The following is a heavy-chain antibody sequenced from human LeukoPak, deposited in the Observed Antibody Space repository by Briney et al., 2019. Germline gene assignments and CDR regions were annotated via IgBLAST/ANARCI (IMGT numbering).Heavy chain of an antibody. Sequence: GGSLRLSCAASGFTFSGYAMHWVRQAPGKGLEWVAVISYDGSNKYYADSVKGRFTISRDNSKNTLYLQMNSLRAEDTAVYYCAKGSDLAYCGGDCYRGIEPSYFGYWGQGTLVTVSS. CDR2: ISYDGSNK. D-gene: IGHD2-21*02. CDR3: AKGSDLAYCGGDCYRGIEPSYFGY. J-gene: IGHJ4*02. CDR1: GFTFSGYA. V-gene: IGHV3-30-3*01.